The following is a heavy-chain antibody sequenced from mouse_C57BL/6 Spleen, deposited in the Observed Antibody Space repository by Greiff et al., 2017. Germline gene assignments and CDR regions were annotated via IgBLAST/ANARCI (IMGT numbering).Heavy chain of an antibody. CDR3: ARREVYYDYDGGYFDY. CDR2: INPNNGGT. D-gene: IGHD2-4*01. V-gene: IGHV1-18*01. CDR1: GYTFTDYN. J-gene: IGHJ2*01. Sequence: VQLQQSGPELVKPGASVKIPCKASGYTFTDYNMDWVKQSHGKSLEWIGDINPNNGGTIYNQKFKGKATLTVDKSSSTAYMELRSLTSEDTAVYYCARREVYYDYDGGYFDYWGQGTTLTVSS.